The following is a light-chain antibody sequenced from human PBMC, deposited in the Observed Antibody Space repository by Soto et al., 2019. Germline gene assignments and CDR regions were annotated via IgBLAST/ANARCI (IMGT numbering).Light chain of an antibody. Sequence: EIVLTQSPATLSSFPGDRVTLSCRASQSVSSNLAWYQQKPGQAPRLLIYGASTRATGIPARFSGSGSGTEFTLTISSLQSEDFAVYYCQHYNNWPPYTFGQDQGGYQ. V-gene: IGKV3-15*01. CDR1: QSVSSN. J-gene: IGKJ2*01. CDR3: QHYNNWPPYT. CDR2: GAS.